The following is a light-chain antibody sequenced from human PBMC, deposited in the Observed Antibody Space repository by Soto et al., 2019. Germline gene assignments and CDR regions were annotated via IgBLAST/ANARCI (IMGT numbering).Light chain of an antibody. Sequence: QSVLTQPPSASGAPGQRVTISCSGSSSNIGSNYVYWYQQLPGTAPKLMIYDINNRPSGVSNRFSGSKSGNTASLTISGLQAEDEADYYCVSYTTSASYVFGTGTKLTVL. J-gene: IGLJ1*01. V-gene: IGLV1-47*01. CDR3: VSYTTSASYV. CDR2: DIN. CDR1: SSNIGSNY.